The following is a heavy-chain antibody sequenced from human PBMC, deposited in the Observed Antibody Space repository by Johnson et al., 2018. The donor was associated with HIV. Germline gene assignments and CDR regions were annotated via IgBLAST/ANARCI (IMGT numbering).Heavy chain of an antibody. V-gene: IGHV3-13*01. CDR1: GFTFRNYD. J-gene: IGHJ3*02. Sequence: MLLVESGGGLVQPGGSLRLSCAASGFTFRNYDMHWVRQATVKSLEWVSAIGSAGDKYYSGSVKGRFTISRESAKNSLYLQMNSRRAGYTAVYYCVRDRRGGAFDIWGQGTMVTVSS. CDR2: IGSAGDK. D-gene: IGHD3-16*01. CDR3: VRDRRGGAFDI.